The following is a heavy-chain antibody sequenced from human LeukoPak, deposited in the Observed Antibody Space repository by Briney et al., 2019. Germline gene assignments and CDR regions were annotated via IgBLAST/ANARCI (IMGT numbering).Heavy chain of an antibody. CDR2: ISGSGGST. CDR3: AKGFSRGWSIDY. CDR1: GFTFSNYA. J-gene: IGHJ4*02. D-gene: IGHD6-19*01. V-gene: IGHV3-23*01. Sequence: GASLRLSCAASGFTFSNYAMSCVRQAPGKGLEWVSAISGSGGSTYYAYSVKGRFTISRDNSKNTVYLQMNSLRAEDTAVYYCAKGFSRGWSIDYWGQGTLVTVSS.